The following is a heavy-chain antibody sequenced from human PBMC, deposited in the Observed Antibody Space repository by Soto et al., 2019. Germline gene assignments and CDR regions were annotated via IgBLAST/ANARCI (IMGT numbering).Heavy chain of an antibody. CDR3: TTGLGQQELVFDF. CDR1: GFTFGNAW. CDR2: IKSKGDGETT. Sequence: QLVESGGGVVRPGGSLKLSWACAGFTFGNAWLSWVRQAPGKGLEWVGRIKSKGDGETTDFAAPVKGRIAISRNDSENIVFLQMSSLKTEDTGVYYCTTGLGQQELVFDFWGQGAPVTVSS. J-gene: IGHJ4*02. D-gene: IGHD7-27*01. V-gene: IGHV3-15*01.